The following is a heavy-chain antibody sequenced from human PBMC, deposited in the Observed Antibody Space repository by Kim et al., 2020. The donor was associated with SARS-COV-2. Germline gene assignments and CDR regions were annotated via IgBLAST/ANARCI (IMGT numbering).Heavy chain of an antibody. CDR3: AEAVYADYYFDY. J-gene: IGHJ4*02. V-gene: IGHV1-2*02. Sequence: NYAQKFQGRVTMTRDTSISTAYMELSRLRSDDTAVYYCAEAVYADYYFDYWGQGTLVTVSS. D-gene: IGHD4-17*01.